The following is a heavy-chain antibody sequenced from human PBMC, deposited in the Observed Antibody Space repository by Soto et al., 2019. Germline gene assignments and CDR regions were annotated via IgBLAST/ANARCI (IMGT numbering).Heavy chain of an antibody. D-gene: IGHD2-2*01. J-gene: IGHJ4*02. V-gene: IGHV1-3*01. CDR2: INAGNGNT. CDR3: ARSEGYCSSTSCSLFDY. Sequence: ASVKVSCKASGYTFTSYAMHWVRQAPGQRLEWMGWINAGNGNTKYSQKFQGRVTITRDTSASTAYMELSSLRSEDTAVYYCARSEGYCSSTSCSLFDYWGQGTLVTVSS. CDR1: GYTFTSYA.